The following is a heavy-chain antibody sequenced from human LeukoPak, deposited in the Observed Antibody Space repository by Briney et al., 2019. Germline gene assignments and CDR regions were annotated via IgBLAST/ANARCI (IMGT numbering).Heavy chain of an antibody. CDR2: ISYDGITK. J-gene: IGHJ4*02. CDR3: AREEGRDTAMVFGC. CDR1: GFTFSDCS. D-gene: IGHD5-18*01. V-gene: IGHV3-30-3*01. Sequence: PGGSLRLSCAASGFTFSDCSMHWVRQAPGKGLEWVAVISYDGITKYYADSVKGRFTISRDNSKNTLYLQMNSLRAEDTAVYYCAREEGRDTAMVFGCWGQGTLVTVSS.